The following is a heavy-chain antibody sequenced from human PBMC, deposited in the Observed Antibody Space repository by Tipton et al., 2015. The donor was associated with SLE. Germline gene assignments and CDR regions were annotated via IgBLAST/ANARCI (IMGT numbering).Heavy chain of an antibody. D-gene: IGHD2/OR15-2a*01. CDR3: ARLSTRGWFDL. V-gene: IGHV4-34*01. CDR1: GGSFSGYY. J-gene: IGHJ2*01. CDR2: INHSGST. Sequence: TLSLTCAVYGGSFSGYYWSWIRQPPGKGLEWIGEINHSGSTNYNPSLKSRVIISVDTSKNQFSLKLSSVTAADTAVYYCARLSTRGWFDLWGRGTLVTVSS.